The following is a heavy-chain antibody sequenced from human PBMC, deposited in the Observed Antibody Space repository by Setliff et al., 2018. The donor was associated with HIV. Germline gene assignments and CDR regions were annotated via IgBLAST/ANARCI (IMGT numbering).Heavy chain of an antibody. D-gene: IGHD4-17*01. Sequence: PSETLSLTCTVSGDSISSSSYYWGWIRQPPGKGLEWIGSIYYSGITYYNPSLKSRVTISVDTSKTQFSLKLSSVTAADTAVYYCARGPEYGDYVGAYLFDYWGQGTLVTVSS. CDR1: GDSISSSSYY. CDR3: ARGPEYGDYVGAYLFDY. CDR2: IYYSGIT. V-gene: IGHV4-39*07. J-gene: IGHJ4*02.